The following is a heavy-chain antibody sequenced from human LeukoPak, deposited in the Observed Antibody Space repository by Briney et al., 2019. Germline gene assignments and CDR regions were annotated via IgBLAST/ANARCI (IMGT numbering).Heavy chain of an antibody. CDR3: ARQVYCSGMAAFDY. CDR1: GYSFTRYW. V-gene: IGHV5-51*01. Sequence: GESLKISCEASGYSFTRYWIGWVRQMPGKGLEWMGIIYPGDSDTRYSPSFQGQVSISADKSISTTYLQWSSLKASDTATYYCARQVYCSGMAAFDYWGQGTLVTVSS. CDR2: IYPGDSDT. D-gene: IGHD3-10*01. J-gene: IGHJ4*02.